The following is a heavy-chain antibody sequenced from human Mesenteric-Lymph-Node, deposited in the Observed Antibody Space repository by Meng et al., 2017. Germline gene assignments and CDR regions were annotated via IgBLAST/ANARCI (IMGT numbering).Heavy chain of an antibody. V-gene: IGHV1-8*01. D-gene: IGHD2-21*02. Sequence: VQLGQSGAAVKNPGASVKVSFMASGYTFTSYDSNWVRQATGQGLEGLGWMNPNSGNTGYAQKFQGRVTMTRNTSISTAYIELSSLRSEDTAVYYCARGTAAIPGWFDPWGQGTLVTVSS. CDR3: ARGTAAIPGWFDP. J-gene: IGHJ5*02. CDR2: MNPNSGNT. CDR1: GYTFTSYD.